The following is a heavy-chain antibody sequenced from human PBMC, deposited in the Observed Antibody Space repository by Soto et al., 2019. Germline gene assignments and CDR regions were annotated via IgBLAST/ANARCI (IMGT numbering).Heavy chain of an antibody. V-gene: IGHV3-23*01. Sequence: GGSLSLSCEASGFPFWTYSMSWVRQAPRKGLEWVSGISGSGTATYYTDSVKGRFTVSRDNSKGTLFLQMNTLRVEDTAVYYCAKPRLYDNNDYHRDGFDVWGPGTAVTVSS. CDR1: GFPFWTYS. CDR2: ISGSGTAT. J-gene: IGHJ3*01. D-gene: IGHD3-22*01. CDR3: AKPRLYDNNDYHRDGFDV.